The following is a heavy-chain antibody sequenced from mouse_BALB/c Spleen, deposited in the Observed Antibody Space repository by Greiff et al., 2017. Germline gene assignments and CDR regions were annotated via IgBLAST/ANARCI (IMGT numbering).Heavy chain of an antibody. CDR1: GYTFSSYW. J-gene: IGHJ2*01. CDR2: ILPGSGST. D-gene: IGHD1-1*01. Sequence: VQLVESGAELMKPGASVKISCKATGYTFSSYWIEWVKQRPGHGLEWIGEILPGSGSTNYNEKFKGKATFTADTSSNTAYMQLSSLTSEDSAVYYCARGGTVVASDYFDYWGQGTTLTVSS. V-gene: IGHV1-9*01. CDR3: ARGGTVVASDYFDY.